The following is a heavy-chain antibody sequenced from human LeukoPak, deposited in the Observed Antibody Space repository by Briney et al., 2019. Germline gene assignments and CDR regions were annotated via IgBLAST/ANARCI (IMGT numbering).Heavy chain of an antibody. D-gene: IGHD1-14*01. Sequence: GRSLRLSCAASGFTFDDYVMHWVRQAPGKGLEWVAYIGRYGVTTYYADSVKGRFTISGDNAKNSLNLQMNSLRAEDTAVYYCATLSDRNFYYSYGLDVWGQGTTVTVS. V-gene: IGHV3-48*03. CDR3: ATLSDRNFYYSYGLDV. J-gene: IGHJ6*02. CDR1: GFTFDDYV. CDR2: IGRYGVTT.